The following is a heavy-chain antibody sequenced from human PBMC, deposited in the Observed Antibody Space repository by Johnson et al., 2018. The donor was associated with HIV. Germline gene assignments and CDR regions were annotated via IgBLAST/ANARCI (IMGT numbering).Heavy chain of an antibody. CDR3: STVGYDFWSGFLGHGAFDM. CDR1: GFSFTNAW. J-gene: IGHJ3*02. D-gene: IGHD3-3*01. CDR2: IKRKSDGGTT. Sequence: VQLVESGGGLVKPGGSLRLSCAASGFSFTNAWMSWVRQAPGKGLEWVGHIKRKSDGGTTDYAAPVKGRFTISRDDSKNMLYLQMKSLKTEDTAVYYCSTVGYDFWSGFLGHGAFDMWGQGTMVTVSS. V-gene: IGHV3-15*01.